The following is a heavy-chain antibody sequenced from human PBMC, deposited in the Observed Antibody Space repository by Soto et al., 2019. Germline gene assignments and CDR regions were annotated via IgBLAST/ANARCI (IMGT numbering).Heavy chain of an antibody. Sequence: AGKVSCKPSGFSFTSSVLQWVGQARVQRLEWIGWIVVGSGNTNYAQKFQERVTITRDMSTSTAYMELSSLRSEDTAVYYCAAESGVFGGGMDVWVQGTTVTVSS. V-gene: IGHV1-58*01. CDR1: GFSFTSSV. CDR3: AAESGVFGGGMDV. D-gene: IGHD3-3*01. CDR2: IVVGSGNT. J-gene: IGHJ6*02.